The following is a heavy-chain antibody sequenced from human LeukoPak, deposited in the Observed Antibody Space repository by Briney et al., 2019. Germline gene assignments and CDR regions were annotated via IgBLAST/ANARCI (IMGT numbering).Heavy chain of an antibody. CDR1: GYIFTDHF. CDR3: ARGRYRYSYDY. CDR2: IRPTDGAT. V-gene: IGHV1-2*02. J-gene: IGHJ4*02. D-gene: IGHD1-26*01. Sequence: ASVRVSCTASGYIFTDHFFHWVRQAPGQGLEWMGWIRPTDGATKVAQKFQGRVTLTRDTSISTVYMEMSGLRFDDTAMYYCARGRYRYSYDYWGQGTLVTVSS.